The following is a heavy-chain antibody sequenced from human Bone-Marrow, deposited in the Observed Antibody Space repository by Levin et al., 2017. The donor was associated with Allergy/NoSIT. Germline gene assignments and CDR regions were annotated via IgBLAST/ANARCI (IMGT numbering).Heavy chain of an antibody. V-gene: IGHV3-23*01. J-gene: IGHJ6*02. CDR2: ISNSGGNT. CDR3: AKRGGGCSGGSCYGGMDV. Sequence: GASVKVSCAASGFTFRSYGMSWVRQAPGKGLEWVSVISNSGGNTYYAEFVQGRFTISRDNSKNTLYLQMNSLRAEDTAVYYCAKRGGGCSGGSCYGGMDVWGQGTTVTVSS. D-gene: IGHD2-15*01. CDR1: GFTFRSYG.